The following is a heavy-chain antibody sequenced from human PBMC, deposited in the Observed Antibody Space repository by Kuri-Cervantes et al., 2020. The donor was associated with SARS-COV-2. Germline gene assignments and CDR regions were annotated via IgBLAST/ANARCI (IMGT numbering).Heavy chain of an antibody. CDR3: ARVRVGGSRPVDY. CDR1: GGSISSSSYY. V-gene: IGHV4-39*01. J-gene: IGHJ4*02. CDR2: IYYSGST. Sequence: SETLSLTCTVSGGSISSSSYYWGWIRQPPGKGLEWIGCIYYSGSTYYNPTLKSRVTISVDTSRNQYSRKLSSVSAADTAVYYCARVRVGGSRPVDYWGQGTLVTVSS. D-gene: IGHD6-13*01.